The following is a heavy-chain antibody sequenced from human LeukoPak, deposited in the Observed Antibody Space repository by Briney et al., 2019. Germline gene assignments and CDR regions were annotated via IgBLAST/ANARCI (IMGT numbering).Heavy chain of an antibody. Sequence: GGSLRLSCAASGFTFSSYSMNWVRQAPGKGLEWVSSISSSSSYIYYADSVKGRFTISRDNAKNSLYLQMNSLRAEDTAVYCCARDPSYYDSSGEYYWGQGTLVTVSS. V-gene: IGHV3-21*01. CDR2: ISSSSSYI. CDR3: ARDPSYYDSSGEYY. CDR1: GFTFSSYS. D-gene: IGHD3-22*01. J-gene: IGHJ4*02.